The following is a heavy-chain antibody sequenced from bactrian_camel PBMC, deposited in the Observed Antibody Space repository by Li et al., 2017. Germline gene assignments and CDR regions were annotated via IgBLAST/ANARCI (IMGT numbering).Heavy chain of an antibody. V-gene: IGHV3S6*01. D-gene: IGHD6*01. Sequence: HVQLVESGGVLVQPGGSLRVSCGASGYTYSSYCLGWFRQAPGKEREGVASIDSDGRLNYADSVRGRFTISKDNATNTLYLQMNSLKPEDTAVYYCAATDRVQRPAYGGACPSPTYWGQGTQVTVS. CDR1: GYTYSSYC. J-gene: IGHJ4*01. CDR3: AATDRVQRPAYGGACPSPTY. CDR2: IDSDGRL.